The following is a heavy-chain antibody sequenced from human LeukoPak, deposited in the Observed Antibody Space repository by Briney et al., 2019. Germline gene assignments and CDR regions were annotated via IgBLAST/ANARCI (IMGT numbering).Heavy chain of an antibody. CDR2: IKPNSGGT. V-gene: IGHV1-2*02. Sequence: ASVKVSCKASGYSFADYYMYWVRQAPGQGLEWMGWIKPNSGGTRSAQKFQGRVTMTRDMSTSTVYMELSSLRSEDTAVYYCARSPSFYYDSSGYGFDYWGQGTLVTVSS. CDR3: ARSPSFYYDSSGYGFDY. J-gene: IGHJ4*02. D-gene: IGHD3-22*01. CDR1: GYSFADYY.